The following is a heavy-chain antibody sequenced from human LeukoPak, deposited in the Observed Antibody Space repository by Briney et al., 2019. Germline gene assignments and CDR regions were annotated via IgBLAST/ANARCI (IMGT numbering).Heavy chain of an antibody. CDR2: LYHSDSI. CDR1: GYSISSGYY. V-gene: IGHV4-38-2*01. Sequence: SETLSLTCAVSGYSISSGYYWIWIRQPPGKGLEWIGSLYHSDSIYYNPSLESRVTISVDTSKNQFSLKLSSVTAADTAVYYCARRTWIQLWLDYWGQGTLVTVSS. CDR3: ARRTWIQLWLDY. J-gene: IGHJ4*02. D-gene: IGHD5-18*01.